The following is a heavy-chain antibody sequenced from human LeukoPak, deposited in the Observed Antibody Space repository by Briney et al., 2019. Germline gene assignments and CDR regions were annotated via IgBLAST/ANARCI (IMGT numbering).Heavy chain of an antibody. Sequence: PGGSLRLSCAASGFTFSSYSMNWVRQAPGKGLEWVSSISSSSSYIYYADSVKGRFTISRDNAKNSLYLQMNSRRAEDTAVYYCARGRPPYYYDSSGYPFDYWGQGTLVTVSS. J-gene: IGHJ4*02. D-gene: IGHD3-22*01. CDR3: ARGRPPYYYDSSGYPFDY. V-gene: IGHV3-21*01. CDR2: ISSSSSYI. CDR1: GFTFSSYS.